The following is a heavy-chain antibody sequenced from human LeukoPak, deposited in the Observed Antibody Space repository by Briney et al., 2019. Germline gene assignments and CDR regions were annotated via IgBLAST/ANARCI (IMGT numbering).Heavy chain of an antibody. CDR1: GFTFSSYA. V-gene: IGHV3-23*01. J-gene: IGHJ4*02. CDR2: ISGSGEST. CDR3: AREHWDFDY. Sequence: GGSLRLSCAASGFTFSSYAMSWVRQAPGKGLEWVSEISGSGESTYYGDSVKGRFTISRDNSKNTLYLQMNSLRAGDTAIYYCAREHWDFDYWGQGTLVTVSS. D-gene: IGHD7-27*01.